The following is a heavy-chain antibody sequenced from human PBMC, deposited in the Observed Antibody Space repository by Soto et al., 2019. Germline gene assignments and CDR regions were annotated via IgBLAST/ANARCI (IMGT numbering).Heavy chain of an antibody. CDR3: ARCIAARGYYYGMDV. CDR2: IYYRGST. V-gene: IGHV4-59*11. CDR1: GGSISSHY. J-gene: IGHJ6*02. Sequence: SETLSLTCTVSGGSISSHYWSCVRQAPGKGLEWIGHIYYRGSTNYNPSLRSRSTISVDTSKNQFSLKLSSVTAADTAVYYCARCIAARGYYYGMDVWGQGTTVTVSS. D-gene: IGHD6-6*01.